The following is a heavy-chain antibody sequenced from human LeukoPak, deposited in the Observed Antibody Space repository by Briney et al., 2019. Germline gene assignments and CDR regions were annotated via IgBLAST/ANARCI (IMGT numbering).Heavy chain of an antibody. CDR1: GGTFSSYA. J-gene: IGHJ4*02. CDR3: ARDPSHYYGSGSYVY. CDR2: IIPIFGTA. D-gene: IGHD3-10*01. V-gene: IGHV1-69*13. Sequence: ASVKVSCKASGGTFSSYAISWVRQAPGQGLEWMGGIIPIFGTANYAQKFQGRVTITADESTSTAYMELSSLRSEDTAVYYCARDPSHYYGSGSYVYWGQGTLVTVSS.